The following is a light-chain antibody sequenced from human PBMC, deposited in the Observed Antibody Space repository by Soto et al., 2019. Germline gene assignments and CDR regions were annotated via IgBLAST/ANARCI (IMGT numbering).Light chain of an antibody. J-gene: IGLJ1*01. Sequence: QSALTQSASVSGSPGQSITISCTGTTSDIGFSYYVSWYQHHPGKAPKLMIYNVVQRPSGVPDRFSASKSGNTASLTISGLQAEDEADYYCCSYAGSYTYVFGTGTKVTVL. CDR2: NVV. CDR3: CSYAGSYTYV. CDR1: TSDIGFSYY. V-gene: IGLV2-11*01.